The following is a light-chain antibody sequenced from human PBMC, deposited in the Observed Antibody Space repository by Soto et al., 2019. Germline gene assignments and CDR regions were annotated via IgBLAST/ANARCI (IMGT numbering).Light chain of an antibody. CDR2: GNS. V-gene: IGLV1-40*01. CDR1: RSNIGAGYD. Sequence: QSVLTQPPSVSGAPGQRVTISCTGSRSNIGAGYDVHWYQQPPGTAPKLLIYGNSNRPSGVPDRFSGSKSGTSASLAITGLRAEDEADYYCQSYDSSLSGWVFGGGTKVTVL. CDR3: QSYDSSLSGWV. J-gene: IGLJ3*02.